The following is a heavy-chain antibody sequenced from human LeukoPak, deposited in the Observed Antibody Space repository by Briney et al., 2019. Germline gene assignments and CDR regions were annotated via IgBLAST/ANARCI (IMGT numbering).Heavy chain of an antibody. CDR2: ISGGSSSV. V-gene: IGHV3-48*01. J-gene: IGHJ4*02. CDR1: GFXFSSYS. CDR3: ERDPSEYEWQRGWYRDF. Sequence: GGSLRLSCAASGFXFSSYSMTWVRQAPGKGLEWVSHISGGSSSVYYADSVKGRFTISRDNSRSTLTLRMSNLRVGDTAVYYCERDPSEYEWQRGWYRDFWGQGSQVTVSS. D-gene: IGHD6-19*01.